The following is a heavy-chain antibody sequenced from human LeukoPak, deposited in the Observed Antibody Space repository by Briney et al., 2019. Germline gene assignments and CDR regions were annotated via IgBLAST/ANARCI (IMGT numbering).Heavy chain of an antibody. CDR3: TTYYVGEGGRGH. Sequence: SETLSLTCSVSGDSVSSAGYHWSWIRQAPGKGLEWIGHSGSPSYNPSLKSRDMISIDTSKNQFSLKVSTVTAADTAVYYCTTYYVGEGGRGHWGPGTLVTVSS. J-gene: IGHJ4*02. D-gene: IGHD2-21*01. CDR2: SGSP. CDR1: GDSVSSAGYH. V-gene: IGHV4-61*08.